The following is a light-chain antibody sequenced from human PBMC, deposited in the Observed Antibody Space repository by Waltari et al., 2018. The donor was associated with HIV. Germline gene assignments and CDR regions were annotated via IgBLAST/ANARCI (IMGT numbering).Light chain of an antibody. Sequence: FELSQPPSLSVSPGRTAYITCSGLNFDDGFKLDDKFVAWYQQRPGRSPVMVMSEDSQRPSGIPERFSGSKSGTSGSLVISGLRSEDEANYYCASYDLDMSNLLFGGGTAVTVL. CDR2: EDS. J-gene: IGLJ2*01. CDR3: ASYDLDMSNLL. CDR1: NFDDGFKLDDKF. V-gene: IGLV3-1*01.